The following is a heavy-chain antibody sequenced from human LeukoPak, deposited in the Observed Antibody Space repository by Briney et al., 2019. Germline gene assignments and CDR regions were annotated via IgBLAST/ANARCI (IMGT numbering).Heavy chain of an antibody. V-gene: IGHV4-59*01. CDR3: ARVHPTYYDFWSGSGHFDY. CDR2: IYYSGST. D-gene: IGHD3-3*01. CDR1: GGFISSYY. Sequence: PSETLSLTCTVSGGFISSYYWSWIRQPPGKGLEWIGYIYYSGSTNYNPSLKSRVTISVDTSKNQFSLKLSSVTAADTAVYYCARVHPTYYDFWSGSGHFDYWGQGTLVTVSS. J-gene: IGHJ4*02.